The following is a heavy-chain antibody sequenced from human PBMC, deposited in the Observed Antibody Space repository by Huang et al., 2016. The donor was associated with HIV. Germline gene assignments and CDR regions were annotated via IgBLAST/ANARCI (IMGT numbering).Heavy chain of an antibody. Sequence: LVESGGGLVRPGGSLRLSCAGSTVTFSAYWLTWVRQCPGKGLEGVASIRQDGSEKHYVDSVEGRFNISRDNGKKLLFLEMRSLGVDDTAVYFCATKADAMDVWGQGTTVIVSS. CDR1: TVTFSAYW. CDR2: IRQDGSEK. V-gene: IGHV3-7*01. D-gene: IGHD2-8*01. J-gene: IGHJ6*02. CDR3: ATKADAMDV.